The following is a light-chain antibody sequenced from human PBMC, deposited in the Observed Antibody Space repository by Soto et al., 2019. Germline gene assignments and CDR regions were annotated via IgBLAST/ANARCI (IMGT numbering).Light chain of an antibody. CDR2: EGN. J-gene: IGLJ2*01. Sequence: LTQPHSGSESPGKTVTIYCTRSSGSIASNYVQWYQQRPGSVPTTVIYEGNQRPSGVPDRFSGSTDGSSNSASLTISGLQTEDEADYYCQSYDSSTVVFGGGTKLTVL. V-gene: IGLV6-57*04. CDR3: QSYDSSTVV. CDR1: SGSIASNY.